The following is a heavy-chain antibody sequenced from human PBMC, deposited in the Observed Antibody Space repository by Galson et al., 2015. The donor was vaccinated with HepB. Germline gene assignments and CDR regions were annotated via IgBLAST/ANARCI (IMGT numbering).Heavy chain of an antibody. Sequence: SETLSLTCAVYGGSFSGYYWSWIRQPPGKGLEWIGEINHSGSTNYNPSLKSRVTISVDTSKNQFSLKLSSVTAADTAVYYCARDEVVPAASPQSPVGLFDYWGQGTLVTVSS. CDR3: ARDEVVPAASPQSPVGLFDY. V-gene: IGHV4-34*01. CDR2: INHSGST. CDR1: GGSFSGYY. D-gene: IGHD2-2*01. J-gene: IGHJ4*02.